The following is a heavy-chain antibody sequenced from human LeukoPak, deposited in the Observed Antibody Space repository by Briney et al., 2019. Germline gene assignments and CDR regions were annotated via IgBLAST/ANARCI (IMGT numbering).Heavy chain of an antibody. CDR3: ARVVVVPDAFGI. CDR2: TYYRSKWYN. V-gene: IGHV6-1*01. CDR1: GDSVSSNSAA. J-gene: IGHJ3*02. D-gene: IGHD2-2*01. Sequence: SQTLSLTCALSGDSVSSNSAAWNWIRQSPSRGLEWLGRTYYRSKWYNDYAVSVKSPITINPDTPKNQFSLQLNSVTPEDTAVYYCARVVVVPDAFGIWGQGTMVTVSS.